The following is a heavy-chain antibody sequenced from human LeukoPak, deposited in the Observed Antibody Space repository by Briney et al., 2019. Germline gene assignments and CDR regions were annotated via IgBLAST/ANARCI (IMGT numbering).Heavy chain of an antibody. CDR3: ARGLYGSDSY. D-gene: IGHD2-21*02. Sequence: PSETLSLTCAVSGASVSTSNWWIWVRQPPGKGLEWIGEIHHSGSTNCNPSLKSRVTLSVDTSKNQIPLRLSSVTAADTAVYYCARGLYGSDSYWGQGNLVTVS. J-gene: IGHJ4*02. CDR2: IHHSGST. CDR1: GASVSTSNW. V-gene: IGHV4-4*02.